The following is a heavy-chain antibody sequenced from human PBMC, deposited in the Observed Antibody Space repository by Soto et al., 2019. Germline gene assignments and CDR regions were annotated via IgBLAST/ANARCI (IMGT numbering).Heavy chain of an antibody. CDR3: AGDDFWSGLDAFDI. CDR2: IWYDGSNK. Sequence: QVQLVESGGGVVQPGRSLRLSCAASGFTFSSYGMHWVRQAPGKGLEWVAVIWYDGSNKYYADSVKGRFTISRDNSKNTLYLQMNSLRAEDTAVYYWAGDDFWSGLDAFDIWGQGTMVTVSS. D-gene: IGHD3-3*01. J-gene: IGHJ3*02. CDR1: GFTFSSYG. V-gene: IGHV3-33*01.